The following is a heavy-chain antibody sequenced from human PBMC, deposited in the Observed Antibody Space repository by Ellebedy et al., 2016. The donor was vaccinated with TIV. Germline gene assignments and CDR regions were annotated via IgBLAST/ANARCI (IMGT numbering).Heavy chain of an antibody. Sequence: ASVKVSCKASGYTFTANYLHWVRQAPGQGLEWMGWINPDSGGTNFPQKFQGRVTMTRDTSVNTAYMELSGLESGDTATYYCARVRRGSSGMDVWGQGTTVTVS. J-gene: IGHJ6*02. V-gene: IGHV1-2*02. D-gene: IGHD3-22*01. CDR3: ARVRRGSSGMDV. CDR1: GYTFTANY. CDR2: INPDSGGT.